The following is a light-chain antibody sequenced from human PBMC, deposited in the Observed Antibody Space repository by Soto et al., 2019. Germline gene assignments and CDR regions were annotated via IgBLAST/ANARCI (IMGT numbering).Light chain of an antibody. J-gene: IGKJ4*01. V-gene: IGKV3-11*01. Sequence: EIVLTPSPATLPLSPGERATLSCRASQSVSSSLAWYQQKPGQAPRLLIYDASNRATGIPARFSGSGSGTDFTLTISSLEPEDFAVYYCQQRSNWPELTFGGGTKVEIK. CDR3: QQRSNWPELT. CDR2: DAS. CDR1: QSVSSS.